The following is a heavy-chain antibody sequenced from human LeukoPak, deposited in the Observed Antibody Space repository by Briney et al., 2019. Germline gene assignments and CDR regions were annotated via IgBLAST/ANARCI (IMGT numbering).Heavy chain of an antibody. D-gene: IGHD7-27*01. CDR3: ARAPGAFDV. Sequence: PSETLSLTCTVSGASITLGAYYWPWIRQPPVTGLEWIGYIYSSGSTYYNPSLKSRIAMSLDTSRNRFSLRLRSVTAADTAVYYCARAPGAFDVWGQGTMVTVSS. CDR1: GASITLGAYY. J-gene: IGHJ3*01. CDR2: IYSSGST. V-gene: IGHV4-30-4*08.